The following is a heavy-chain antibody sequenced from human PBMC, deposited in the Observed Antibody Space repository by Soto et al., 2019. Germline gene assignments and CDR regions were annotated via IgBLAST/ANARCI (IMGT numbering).Heavy chain of an antibody. CDR1: GGSISSGGYY. Sequence: QVQLQESGPGLVKPSQTLSLTCTVSGGSISSGGYYWSWIRQHPGKGLEWIGYIYYSGSTYYNPSFQRRVTISVDTSKNQFSLKLSSVTAADTAVYYCARVKNLGVVFDYWGQGTLVTVSS. J-gene: IGHJ4*02. D-gene: IGHD3-3*01. CDR2: IYYSGST. V-gene: IGHV4-31*03. CDR3: ARVKNLGVVFDY.